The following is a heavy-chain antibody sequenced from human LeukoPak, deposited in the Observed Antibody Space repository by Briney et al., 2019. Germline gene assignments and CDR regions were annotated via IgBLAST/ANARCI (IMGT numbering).Heavy chain of an antibody. CDR2: ISTSSSYI. CDR3: ARCSGGSYYHSDDY. CDR1: GFTFSTYS. Sequence: GGSLRLSCAASGFTFSTYSMNWVRQAPGKGLEWVSSISTSSSYIFYADSVKGRFTISRDNAKNSLYLQMNSLRAEDTAGYYCARCSGGSYYHSDDYWGQGSL. D-gene: IGHD2-15*01. V-gene: IGHV3-21*01. J-gene: IGHJ4*01.